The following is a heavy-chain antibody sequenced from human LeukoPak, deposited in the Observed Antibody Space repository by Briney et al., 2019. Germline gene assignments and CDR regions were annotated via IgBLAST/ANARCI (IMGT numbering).Heavy chain of an antibody. CDR1: GFTFSGSA. J-gene: IGHJ3*02. CDR3: TRHGGRDYYDSTEDAFDI. Sequence: GGSLRFSCAASGFTFSGSAMHWVRQAAGKGLEWVGRTRSKPHSYATAYAASVKGRFTISRDDSKNMAYLQMNSLKTEDTAVYYCTRHGGRDYYDSTEDAFDIWGQGTMVTVSS. CDR2: TRSKPHSYAT. D-gene: IGHD3-22*01. V-gene: IGHV3-73*01.